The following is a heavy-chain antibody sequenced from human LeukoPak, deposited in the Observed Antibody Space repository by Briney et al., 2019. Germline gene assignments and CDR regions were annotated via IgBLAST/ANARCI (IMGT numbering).Heavy chain of an antibody. Sequence: ASVKVSCKVSGYTLTELSMHWVRQAPGKGLEWMGGFDPEDGETIYAQKFQGRVTMTEDTSTDTAYMELSSLRSEDTAVYYCATEAVCGGSCYALRAWFDPWGQGTLVTVSS. V-gene: IGHV1-24*01. D-gene: IGHD2-15*01. CDR1: GYTLTELS. CDR2: FDPEDGET. CDR3: ATEAVCGGSCYALRAWFDP. J-gene: IGHJ5*02.